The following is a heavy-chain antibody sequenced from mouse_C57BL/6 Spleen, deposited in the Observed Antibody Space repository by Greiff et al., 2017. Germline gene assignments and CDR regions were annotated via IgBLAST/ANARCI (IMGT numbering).Heavy chain of an antibody. CDR1: GYSITSDY. CDR2: ISYSGST. J-gene: IGHJ2*01. D-gene: IGHD1-1*01. CDR3: SRSSVYYCSRGSFDY. Sequence: EVHLVESGPGLAKPSQTLSLTCSVTGYSITSDYWNWIRKFPGTKLAYMGYISYSGSTYYNTSLKSRISITRDTSKNQYYLHLNSVTTEDTATYYCSRSSVYYCSRGSFDYWGQGTTLTVSS. V-gene: IGHV3-8*01.